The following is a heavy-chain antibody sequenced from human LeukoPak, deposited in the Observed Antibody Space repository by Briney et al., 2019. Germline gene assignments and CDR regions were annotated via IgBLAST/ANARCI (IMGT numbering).Heavy chain of an antibody. Sequence: PSETLSPTCTVSGASISSYYWSWVRQPPGKGLEWIGYIYYSGSTNYNPSLKSRVTISVDTSKNQFSLKLSSVTAADTAVYYCARDVDYYGMDVWGQGTTVTVSS. CDR2: IYYSGST. CDR1: GASISSYY. CDR3: ARDVDYYGMDV. J-gene: IGHJ6*02. V-gene: IGHV4-59*01.